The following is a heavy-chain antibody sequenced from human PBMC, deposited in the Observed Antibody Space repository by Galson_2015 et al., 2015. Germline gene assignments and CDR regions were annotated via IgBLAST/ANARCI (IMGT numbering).Heavy chain of an antibody. J-gene: IGHJ4*02. D-gene: IGHD5-24*01. V-gene: IGHV6-1*01. Sequence: CAISGDSVASKSATWDWIRQSPSRGLEWLGRTYLRSRWYYDYAESVKGRITISPDTSKNQFSLQLNSVTPEDTAVYYYAREGWRRDGYEYVDTWGQGTLVTVSS. CDR2: TYLRSRWYY. CDR1: GDSVASKSAT. CDR3: AREGWRRDGYEYVDT.